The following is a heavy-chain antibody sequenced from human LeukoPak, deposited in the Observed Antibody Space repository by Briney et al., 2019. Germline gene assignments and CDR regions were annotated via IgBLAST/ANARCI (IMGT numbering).Heavy chain of an antibody. V-gene: IGHV4-34*01. J-gene: IGHJ4*02. CDR3: ARGPGILTGYSPLDY. CDR2: INDSGGT. CDR1: GGSFSGYF. Sequence: SETLSLTCAVCGGSFSGYFWSWIRQPPGKGLEWIGEINDSGGTNYNSSLKSRVSISVDTSNSQFSLKLSSVTAADTAVYYCARGPGILTGYSPLDYWGQGNLVTVSS. D-gene: IGHD3-9*01.